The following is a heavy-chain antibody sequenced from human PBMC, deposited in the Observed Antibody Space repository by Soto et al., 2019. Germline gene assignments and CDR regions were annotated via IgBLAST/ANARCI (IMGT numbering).Heavy chain of an antibody. D-gene: IGHD2-8*01. Sequence: ASVKVSCKASGYTFTSYGISWVRQAPGQGLEWMGWISAYNGNTNYAQKLQGRVAMTTDTSTSTAYMELRSLRSDDTAVYYCARGNVLMVYAMSASWFDPWGQGTLVTVSS. V-gene: IGHV1-18*01. CDR2: ISAYNGNT. J-gene: IGHJ5*02. CDR3: ARGNVLMVYAMSASWFDP. CDR1: GYTFTSYG.